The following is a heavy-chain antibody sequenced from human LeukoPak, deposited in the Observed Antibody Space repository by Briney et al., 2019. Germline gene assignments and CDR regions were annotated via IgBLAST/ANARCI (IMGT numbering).Heavy chain of an antibody. CDR3: ARRYIAAPKRDWFDP. J-gene: IGHJ5*02. CDR2: MNPNSGNT. D-gene: IGHD6-6*01. Sequence: ASVKVSCKASGYTFTSYDINWVRQATGQGLEWMGWMNPNSGNTGYAQKFQGRVTITRNTSISTAYMELSSLRSEDTAVYYCARRYIAAPKRDWFDPWGQGTLVTVSS. CDR1: GYTFTSYD. V-gene: IGHV1-8*03.